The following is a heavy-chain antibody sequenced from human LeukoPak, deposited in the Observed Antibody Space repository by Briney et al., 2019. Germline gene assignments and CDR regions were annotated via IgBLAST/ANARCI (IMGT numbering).Heavy chain of an antibody. CDR1: GGTFSSYA. CDR2: IIPILGIA. J-gene: IGHJ4*02. Sequence: GASVKVSCKASGGTFSSYAISWVRQAPRQGLEWMGRIIPILGIANYAQKFQGRVTITADKSTSTAYLELSSLRSEDTAVYYCARGYYYDSSAYGYWGQGTLVTVSS. D-gene: IGHD3-22*01. CDR3: ARGYYYDSSAYGY. V-gene: IGHV1-69*04.